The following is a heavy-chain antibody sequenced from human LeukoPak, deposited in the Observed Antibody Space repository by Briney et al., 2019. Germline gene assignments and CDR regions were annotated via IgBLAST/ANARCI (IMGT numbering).Heavy chain of an antibody. V-gene: IGHV4-39*01. J-gene: IGHJ4*02. CDR3: ARLMYYYGSGPIDY. Sequence: TRSPAWTVSGGSISSSSYDWGWIRQHRGKGLDWIGSIYYSGSTYYNPSLKSRVTISVDTSKNQFSLKLSSVTAAHTATDFCARLMYYYGSGPIDYWGQGSLVSVSS. D-gene: IGHD3-10*01. CDR2: IYYSGST. CDR1: GGSISSSSYD.